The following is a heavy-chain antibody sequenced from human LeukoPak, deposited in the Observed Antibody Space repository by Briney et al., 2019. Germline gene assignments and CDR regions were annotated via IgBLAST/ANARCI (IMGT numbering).Heavy chain of an antibody. J-gene: IGHJ4*02. CDR3: ARSPIRGVSAGYY. CDR2: IYSGGST. V-gene: IGHV3-53*01. D-gene: IGHD3-10*01. CDR1: GFTVSSNY. Sequence: GGSLRLSCAASGFTVSSNYMSWVRQAPGKGLEWVSVIYSGGSTFYADSVKGRFTISRDNSKNTLYPQMNSLRAEDTAVYYCARSPIRGVSAGYYWGQGTLVTVSS.